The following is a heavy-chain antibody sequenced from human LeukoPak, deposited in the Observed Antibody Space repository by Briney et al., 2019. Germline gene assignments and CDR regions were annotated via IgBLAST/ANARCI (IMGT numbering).Heavy chain of an antibody. CDR1: GITLNNNA. CDR2: ISINGGTT. D-gene: IGHD3-10*01. J-gene: IGHJ5*02. CDR3: AKDLRSHYESGNYGWFDP. V-gene: IGHV3-23*01. Sequence: GGSLRLSCAASGITLNNNAMSWVRQAPGKGPEWVSSISINGGTTYYADSVKGRFTISRDNSKNTLYLQMNSLRAEDTAVYYCAKDLRSHYESGNYGWFDPWGQGALVTVSS.